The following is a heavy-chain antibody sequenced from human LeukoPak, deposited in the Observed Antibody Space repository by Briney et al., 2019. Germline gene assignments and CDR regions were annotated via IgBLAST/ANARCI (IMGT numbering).Heavy chain of an antibody. D-gene: IGHD3-10*01. V-gene: IGHV3-9*01. Sequence: PGGSLRLSCVASGFTFDDYVMHWVRQAPGKGLEWVSGISWSSGSIGYADSLKGRFIISRDNAKNSLYLQMNSLRAEDTALYYCAKDIGSGSYYNFDNWGQGTLVTVSS. CDR3: AKDIGSGSYYNFDN. CDR2: ISWSSGSI. CDR1: GFTFDDYV. J-gene: IGHJ4*02.